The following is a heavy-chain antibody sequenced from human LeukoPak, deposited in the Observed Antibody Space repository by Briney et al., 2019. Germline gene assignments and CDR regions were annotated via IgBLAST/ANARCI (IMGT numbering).Heavy chain of an antibody. Sequence: PGGSLRLSCAASGFTFDDYAMHWVRQAPGKGLEWVSLISGDGGSTYYADSVKGRFTISRDNSKNSLYLQMNCLRTEDTALYYCAKDITYYYDSSGYYDYWGQGTLVTVSS. CDR2: ISGDGGST. CDR1: GFTFDDYA. CDR3: AKDITYYYDSSGYYDY. J-gene: IGHJ4*02. V-gene: IGHV3-43*02. D-gene: IGHD3-22*01.